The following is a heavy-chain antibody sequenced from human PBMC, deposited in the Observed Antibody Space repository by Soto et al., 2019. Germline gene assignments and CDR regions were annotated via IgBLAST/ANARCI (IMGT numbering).Heavy chain of an antibody. Sequence: PGESLKISCKGSGYSFTSYWISWVRQMPGKGLEWMGRIDPSDSYTNYSPSFQGHVTISADKSISTAYLQWSSLKASDTAMYYCARGFEYSSSRAVGDYWGQGPWSPSPQ. J-gene: IGHJ4*02. D-gene: IGHD6-6*01. CDR3: ARGFEYSSSRAVGDY. V-gene: IGHV5-10-1*01. CDR2: IDPSDSYT. CDR1: GYSFTSYW.